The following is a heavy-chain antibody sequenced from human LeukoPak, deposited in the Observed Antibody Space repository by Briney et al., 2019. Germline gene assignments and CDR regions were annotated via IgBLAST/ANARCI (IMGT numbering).Heavy chain of an antibody. CDR2: INSDGTTT. Sequence: GGSLRLSCAASGFTFSRYWMHWVRHTPGKGLVWVSLINSDGTTTSYADSVKGRFTISRDNARNTLYLQMSSLRAEDTAVYYCASTEYVASHFDQWGQGTLVTVSS. V-gene: IGHV3-74*01. J-gene: IGHJ4*02. CDR3: ASTEYVASHFDQ. CDR1: GFTFSRYW. D-gene: IGHD5-12*01.